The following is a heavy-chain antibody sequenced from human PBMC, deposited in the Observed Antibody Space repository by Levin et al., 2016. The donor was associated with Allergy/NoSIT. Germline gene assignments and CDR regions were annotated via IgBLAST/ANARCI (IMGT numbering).Heavy chain of an antibody. D-gene: IGHD2-8*01. J-gene: IGHJ4*02. CDR3: AKTQEHLGLIHPFDY. Sequence: WIRQPPGKGLEWVAVISYDGTNKYYSVSVKGRFTISRDNSKNTLYLQMNSLRAEDTAVYYCAKTQEHLGLIHPFDYWGQGTLVTVSS. CDR2: ISYDGTNK. V-gene: IGHV3-30*18.